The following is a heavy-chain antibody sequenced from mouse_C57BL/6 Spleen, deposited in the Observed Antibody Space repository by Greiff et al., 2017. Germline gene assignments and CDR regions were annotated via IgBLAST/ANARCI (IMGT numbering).Heavy chain of an antibody. CDR2: ISGGGGNT. D-gene: IGHD4-1*01. V-gene: IGHV5-9*01. CDR1: GFTFSSYT. Sequence: EVKLEESGGGLVKPGGSLKLSCAASGFTFSSYTMSWVRQTPEKRLEWVATISGGGGNTYYPDSVKGRFTISRDNAKNTLYLQMSSLRSEDTALYYCARHGTVKDAMDYWGQGTSVTVSS. CDR3: ARHGTVKDAMDY. J-gene: IGHJ4*01.